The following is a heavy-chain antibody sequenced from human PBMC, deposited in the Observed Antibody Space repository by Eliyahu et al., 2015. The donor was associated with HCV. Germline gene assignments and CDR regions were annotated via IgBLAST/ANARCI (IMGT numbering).Heavy chain of an antibody. J-gene: IGHJ5*02. CDR1: GXSIXTXX. CDR3: ASGGGGIAVTGTGGWFDP. CDR2: IHYCGST. D-gene: IGHD6-19*01. V-gene: IGHV4-59*01. Sequence: QVQLQXSGPGLVKPSXTLSLXCTVXGXSIXTXXWSWIRQPPGKGLEWIGYIHYCGSTNYNPSLKSRVTISIDTSKNQFSLNLTSVTAADTAIYYCASGGGGIAVTGTGGWFDPWGQGTLVTVSS.